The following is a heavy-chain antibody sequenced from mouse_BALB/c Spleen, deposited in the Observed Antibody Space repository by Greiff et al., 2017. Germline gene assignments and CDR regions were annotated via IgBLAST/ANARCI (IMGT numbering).Heavy chain of an antibody. Sequence: VQLQQSGAELVKPGASVKLSCTASGFNIKDIYMHWVKQRPEQGLEWIGRIDPANGNTKYDPKFQGKATITADTSSNTAYLQLSSLTSEDTAVYYCARGGYGFAYWGQGTLVTVSA. D-gene: IGHD2-14*01. J-gene: IGHJ3*01. V-gene: IGHV14-3*02. CDR1: GFNIKDIY. CDR3: ARGGYGFAY. CDR2: IDPANGNT.